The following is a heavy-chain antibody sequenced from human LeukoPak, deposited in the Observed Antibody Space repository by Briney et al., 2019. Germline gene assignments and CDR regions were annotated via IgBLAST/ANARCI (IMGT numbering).Heavy chain of an antibody. CDR3: ARVSLGYCTNGVCPPPDY. D-gene: IGHD2-8*01. CDR2: ICYSGST. J-gene: IGHJ4*02. CDR1: GGSISSYY. V-gene: IGHV4-59*01. Sequence: SETLSLTCTVSGGSISSYYWSWIRQPPGKGLEWIGDICYSGSTNYNPSLKRRGTISVDTSKNQFSLKLSSVTAADTAVYYCARVSLGYCTNGVCPPPDYWGQGTLVTVSS.